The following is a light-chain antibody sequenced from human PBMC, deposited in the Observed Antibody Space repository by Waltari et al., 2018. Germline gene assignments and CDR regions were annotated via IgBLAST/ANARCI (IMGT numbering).Light chain of an antibody. CDR2: DAS. Sequence: DIQMTQSPSSVSASVGDRVTITCRASRDISRWLAWYQQKPWKAPKFLMYDASTLQSGVPSRFSGSGSGREFTLTITSLQPEDFSTYYCQQGNDFPLTFGGGTKVEMK. V-gene: IGKV1-12*01. CDR1: RDISRW. CDR3: QQGNDFPLT. J-gene: IGKJ4*01.